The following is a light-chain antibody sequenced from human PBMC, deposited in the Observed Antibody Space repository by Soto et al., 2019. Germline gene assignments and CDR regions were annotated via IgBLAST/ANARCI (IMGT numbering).Light chain of an antibody. Sequence: QSVLTQPPSVSGSPGQSVTISCTGTSSDVGGYNYVSWYQHHPGKAPKLIIYEVYKRPSGVPDRFSGSKSGNTAALTVSGLQAEDEADYYCSSYVGTNSYVFGTGTQLTVL. J-gene: IGLJ1*01. CDR1: SSDVGGYNY. CDR3: SSYVGTNSYV. CDR2: EVY. V-gene: IGLV2-8*01.